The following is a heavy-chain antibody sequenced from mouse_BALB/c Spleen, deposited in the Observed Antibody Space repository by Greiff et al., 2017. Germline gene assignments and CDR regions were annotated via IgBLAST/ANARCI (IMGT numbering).Heavy chain of an antibody. Sequence: EVQLVESGPGLVKPSQSLSLTCSVTGYSITSGYYWNWIRQFPGNKLEWMGYISYDGSNNYNPSLKNRISITRDTSKNQFFLKLNSVTTEDTATYYCARQGAYYRYYFDYWGQGTTLTVSS. CDR3: ARQGAYYRYYFDY. CDR1: GYSITSGYY. D-gene: IGHD2-14*01. CDR2: ISYDGSN. V-gene: IGHV3-6*02. J-gene: IGHJ2*01.